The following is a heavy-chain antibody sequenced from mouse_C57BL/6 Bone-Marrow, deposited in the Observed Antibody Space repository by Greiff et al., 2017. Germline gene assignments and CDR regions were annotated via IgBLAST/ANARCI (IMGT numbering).Heavy chain of an antibody. D-gene: IGHD1-1*01. Sequence: VKLMESGPELVKPGASVKLSCKASGYTFTSYDINWVKQRPGQGLGWIGWIYPRDGSTKYNEKFKGKATLTVDTTSSTAYMELHILTSEDSAVYFCARDYGSSYWYFDVWGTGTTVTVSS. V-gene: IGHV1-85*01. J-gene: IGHJ1*03. CDR1: GYTFTSYD. CDR3: ARDYGSSYWYFDV. CDR2: IYPRDGST.